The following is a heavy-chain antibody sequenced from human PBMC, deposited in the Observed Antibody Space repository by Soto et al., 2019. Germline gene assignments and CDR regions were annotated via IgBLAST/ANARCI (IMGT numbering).Heavy chain of an antibody. CDR2: IYYSGST. V-gene: IGHV4-39*01. Sequence: SETLCLTCTVPGSSICSSSYYWGWIRQPPGKGLEWIGSIYYSGSTYYNPSLKSRVTISVDTSKNQFSLKLSSVTAADTAVYYCARSPGIAAAGTGMDVWGQGTTVT. D-gene: IGHD6-13*01. J-gene: IGHJ6*02. CDR3: ARSPGIAAAGTGMDV. CDR1: GSSICSSSYY.